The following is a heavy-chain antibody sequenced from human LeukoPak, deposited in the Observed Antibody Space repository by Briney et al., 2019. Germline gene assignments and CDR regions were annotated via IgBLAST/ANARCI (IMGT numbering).Heavy chain of an antibody. D-gene: IGHD3-10*01. V-gene: IGHV1-58*02. CDR2: IVVGGGNT. CDR3: AAGENLLWFGESDY. CDR1: GFTFTSSA. Sequence: SVKVSCTASGFTFTSSAMQWVRQARGQRLEWIGWIVVGGGNTNYAQKFQERVTITRDMSTSTAYMELSSLRSENTAVYYCAAGENLLWFGESDYWGQGTLVTVSS. J-gene: IGHJ4*02.